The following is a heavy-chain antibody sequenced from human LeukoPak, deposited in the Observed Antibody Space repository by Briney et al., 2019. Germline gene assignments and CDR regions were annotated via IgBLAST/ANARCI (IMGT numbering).Heavy chain of an antibody. J-gene: IGHJ6*03. CDR1: GFTFSSYA. CDR2: ISGSGGST. CDR3: AKDKLWFGELYPRGYYYYMDV. Sequence: GGSLRLSCAASGFTFSSYAMSWVRQAPGKGLEWVSGISGSGGSTYYADSVKGRFTISRDNSKNTLYLLMNSLRAEDTAVYYCAKDKLWFGELYPRGYYYYMDVWGKGTTVTISS. V-gene: IGHV3-23*01. D-gene: IGHD3-10*01.